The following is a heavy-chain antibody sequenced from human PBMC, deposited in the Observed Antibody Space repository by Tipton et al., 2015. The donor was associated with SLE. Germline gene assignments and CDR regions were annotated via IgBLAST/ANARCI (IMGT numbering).Heavy chain of an antibody. J-gene: IGHJ5*02. CDR1: GGSISSSSYY. D-gene: IGHD3-3*01. Sequence: TLSLTCTVSGGSISSSSYYWGWIRQPPGKGLEWIGSIYYSGSTYCSPSLKSRVTISVDTSKNQFSLKLSSVTAADTAVYYCAREEGRRITIFGVVTTGGWFDPWGQGTLVTVSS. V-gene: IGHV4-39*07. CDR3: AREEGRRITIFGVVTTGGWFDP. CDR2: IYYSGST.